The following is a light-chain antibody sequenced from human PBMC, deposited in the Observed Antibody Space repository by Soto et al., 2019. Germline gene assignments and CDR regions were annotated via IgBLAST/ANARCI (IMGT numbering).Light chain of an antibody. V-gene: IGKV1-39*01. CDR1: QSISSY. CDR3: QQSYSTPRT. J-gene: IGKJ1*01. CDR2: AAS. Sequence: DIPMTQSPSSLSASVGDRVTITCRASQSISSYLNWYQQKPGKAPKLLIYAASSFQSGVPSRFTGSGSGTDFTLTISSLQPEDFATYYCQQSYSTPRTFGQGTKVEMK.